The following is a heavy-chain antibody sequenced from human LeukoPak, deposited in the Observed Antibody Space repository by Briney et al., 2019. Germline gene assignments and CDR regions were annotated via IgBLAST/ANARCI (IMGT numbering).Heavy chain of an antibody. J-gene: IGHJ4*02. Sequence: GRSLRLSCAASGFTFDDYAMHWVRQAPGMGLEWVSGISWNSDIIGYADSVKGRFTISRDNSKSTLYLQMNSLRDDDSAAYFCARVYLERLTAGYFDHWGQGTQVTVSP. CDR2: ISWNSDII. V-gene: IGHV3-9*01. CDR1: GFTFDDYA. D-gene: IGHD2-8*01. CDR3: ARVYLERLTAGYFDH.